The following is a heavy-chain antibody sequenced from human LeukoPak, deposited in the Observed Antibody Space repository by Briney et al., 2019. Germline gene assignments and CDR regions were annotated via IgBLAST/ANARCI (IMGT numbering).Heavy chain of an antibody. CDR3: ARVRVRGVNDY. D-gene: IGHD3-10*01. CDR2: INHSGST. Sequence: SETLSLTCAVYGGSFSGYYWSWIRQPPGKGLEWIGEINHSGSTNYNPSLQSRVTISVDTSKNQFSLKLSSVTAADTAVYYCARVRVRGVNDYWGQGTLVTVSS. J-gene: IGHJ4*02. V-gene: IGHV4-34*01. CDR1: GGSFSGYY.